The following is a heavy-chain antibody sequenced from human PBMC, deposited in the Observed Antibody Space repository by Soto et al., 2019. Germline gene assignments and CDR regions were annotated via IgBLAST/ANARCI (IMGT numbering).Heavy chain of an antibody. V-gene: IGHV4-34*01. CDR1: GRSFSGYY. Sequence: QVQLQQWGAGLLKPSETLSLTCAVYGRSFSGYYWSWIRQSPGKGLEWIGEINHSGSTNYNPSLKSRVTILIDAPKNQFSLKMSSVTAADTDVYYCARSPYMDVWGKGTTVIVSS. J-gene: IGHJ6*03. CDR3: ARSPYMDV. CDR2: INHSGST.